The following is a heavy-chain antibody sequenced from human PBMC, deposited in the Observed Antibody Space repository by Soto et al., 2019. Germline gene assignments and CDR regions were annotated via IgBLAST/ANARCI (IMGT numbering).Heavy chain of an antibody. CDR2: ISHSGSIT. CDR3: ARGLGGLQSLEWFLYHNLLDL. D-gene: IGHD3-3*01. J-gene: IGHJ5*02. Sequence: GGSLRLSCAASGFTFSDHYMSWIRQAPGKGLEWLSYISHSGSITYYKDSVKGRFTISRDNAKNSLYLQMNSLSAEDTAVYYCARGLGGLQSLEWFLYHNLLDLWGQGTLVTVSS. CDR1: GFTFSDHY. V-gene: IGHV3-11*01.